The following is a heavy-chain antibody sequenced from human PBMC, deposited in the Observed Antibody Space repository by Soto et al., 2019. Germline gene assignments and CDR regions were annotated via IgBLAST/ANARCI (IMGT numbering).Heavy chain of an antibody. CDR3: ARMGAGSGWYGVDY. CDR2: IYYRGSI. D-gene: IGHD6-19*01. Sequence: SETLSLTCTVSGGSISSGGDSWSWIRQHPGKGLEWIGHIYYRGSIYYNPSLKSQVTISVDTSKNQFSLQLSSVTAADTAVYYCARMGAGSGWYGVDYWGQGTLVTVSS. V-gene: IGHV4-31*01. CDR1: GGSISSGGDS. J-gene: IGHJ4*02.